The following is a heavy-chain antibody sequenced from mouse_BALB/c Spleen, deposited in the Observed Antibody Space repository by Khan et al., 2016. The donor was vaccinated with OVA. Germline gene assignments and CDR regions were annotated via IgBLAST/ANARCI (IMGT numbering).Heavy chain of an antibody. CDR3: ARDGSRYNYAMDY. CDR1: GYSITSDYA. Sequence: EVQLQESGPGLVKPSQSLSLTCTVTGYSITSDYAWNWIRQFPGNKLEWMGYISSSGSTNYNPALKSRISITRDTSKNQFFRQLNSVTTEYTATYDCARDGSRYNYAMDYWGQGTSVTVSS. J-gene: IGHJ4*01. D-gene: IGHD2-3*01. CDR2: ISSSGST. V-gene: IGHV3-2*02.